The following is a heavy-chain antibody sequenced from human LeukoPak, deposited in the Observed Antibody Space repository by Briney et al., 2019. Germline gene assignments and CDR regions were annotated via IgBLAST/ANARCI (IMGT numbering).Heavy chain of an antibody. CDR2: MYTSGSS. D-gene: IGHD1-26*01. Sequence: PSETLSLTCSVSGGSISGYYWTWIRQPPGKGLEWIGYMYTSGSSNYHPSLKSRVTISIDTSKNQFSLILSSVTASDTAIYYCARRAGSYLGYWYFDLWGRGTLVTVSS. J-gene: IGHJ2*01. CDR3: ARRAGSYLGYWYFDL. V-gene: IGHV4-4*09. CDR1: GGSISGYY.